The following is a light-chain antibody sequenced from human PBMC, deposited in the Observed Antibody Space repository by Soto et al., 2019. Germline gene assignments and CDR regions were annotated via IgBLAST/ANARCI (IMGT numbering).Light chain of an antibody. CDR1: QSVSSN. V-gene: IGKV3-15*01. CDR3: QQYRT. J-gene: IGKJ1*01. Sequence: EIVMTQSPATLSVSPGERATLSCRASQSVSSNLAWYQQKPGQAPRLLIYGASTRATGIPARFSGSGSGTEFTLTNSSLQSEDFAVYYCQQYRTFGQGTKVEI. CDR2: GAS.